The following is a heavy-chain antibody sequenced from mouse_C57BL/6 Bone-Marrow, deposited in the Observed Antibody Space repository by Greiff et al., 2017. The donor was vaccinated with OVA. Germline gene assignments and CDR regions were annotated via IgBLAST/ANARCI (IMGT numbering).Heavy chain of an antibody. CDR3: AREFYGYVHYFDY. Sequence: VQLQQSGPELVKPGASVKISCKASGYAFSSSWMHWVKQRPGQGLEWIGNINPSNGGTNYNEKFKSKATLTVDKSSSTAYMQLSSLTSEVSAVYYCAREFYGYVHYFDYWGQGTTLTVSS. V-gene: IGHV1-53*01. CDR2: INPSNGGT. CDR1: GYAFSSSW. J-gene: IGHJ2*01. D-gene: IGHD2-2*01.